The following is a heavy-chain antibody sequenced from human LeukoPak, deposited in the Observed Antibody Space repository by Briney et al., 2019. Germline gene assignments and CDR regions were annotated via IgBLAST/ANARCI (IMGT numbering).Heavy chain of an antibody. J-gene: IGHJ3*02. CDR1: GYTFTGYY. V-gene: IGHV1-2*06. CDR2: INPNSGGT. CDR3: ARVLKQQGSSAFDI. D-gene: IGHD6-13*01. Sequence: GASVKVSCKASGYTFTGYYMHWVRQAPGQGLEWMGRINPNSGGTNYAQKFQGRVTMTRDTSISTAYMELSRLRSDDTAVYYCARVLKQQGSSAFDIWGQGTMVTVSS.